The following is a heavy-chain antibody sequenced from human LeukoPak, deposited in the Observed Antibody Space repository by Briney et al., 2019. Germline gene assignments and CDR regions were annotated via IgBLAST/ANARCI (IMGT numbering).Heavy chain of an antibody. Sequence: GGSLRLSCATSGFSFSTYTMNWVRQAPGKGLEWVSSISSGSVSIYYADSVKGRFTISRDNAKNSLYLQMRSLRAEDTALYYCAKGGYYGSGYYFEYWGQGTLVTVSS. V-gene: IGHV3-21*01. CDR2: ISSGSVSI. J-gene: IGHJ4*02. CDR3: AKGGYYGSGYYFEY. D-gene: IGHD3-10*01. CDR1: GFSFSTYT.